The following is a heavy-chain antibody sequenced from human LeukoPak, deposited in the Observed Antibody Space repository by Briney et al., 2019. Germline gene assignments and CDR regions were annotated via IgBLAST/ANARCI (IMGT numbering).Heavy chain of an antibody. CDR3: ARRSPHRAALDY. V-gene: IGHV4-39*01. J-gene: IGHJ4*02. D-gene: IGHD6-6*01. Sequence: PSETLSLTCTVSGGSISSGTYYWTWIRQPPGKGLEWIGSIYYSGSTYYNPSLKSRVTISVDTSKNQFSLKLSSVTAADTAVYYCARRSPHRAALDYWGQGTLVTVSS. CDR1: GGSISSGTYY. CDR2: IYYSGST.